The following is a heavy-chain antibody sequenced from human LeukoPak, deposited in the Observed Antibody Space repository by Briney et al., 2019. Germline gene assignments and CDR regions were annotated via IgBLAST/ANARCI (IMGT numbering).Heavy chain of an antibody. CDR1: GFTFSSYS. J-gene: IGHJ4*02. CDR3: ARDRVTGTTAVSDY. V-gene: IGHV3-21*01. CDR2: ISSSSSYI. D-gene: IGHD1-20*01. Sequence: GRSLRLSCAASGFTFSSYSMNWVRQAPGKGLEWVSSISSSSSYIYYADSVKGRFTISRDNAKNSLYLQMNSLRAEDTAVYYCARDRVTGTTAVSDYWGQGTLVTVSS.